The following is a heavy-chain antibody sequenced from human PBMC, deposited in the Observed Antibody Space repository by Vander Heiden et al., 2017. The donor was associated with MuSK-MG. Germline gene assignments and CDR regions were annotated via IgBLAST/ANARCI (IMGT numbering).Heavy chain of an antibody. J-gene: IGHJ6*03. D-gene: IGHD6-13*01. CDR3: ARAGKGAHYYYYYYMDV. CDR1: GGSFSGYY. V-gene: IGHV4-34*01. CDR2: INHRGRT. Sequence: QVQLQQWGAGLLKPSETLSLTCAVYGGSFSGYYWSWIRQPPGKGLEGIGEINHRGRTNYNPSRNSRDTISVDTSKNQFSLKLSSVTAADTAVYYCARAGKGAHYYYYYYMDVRGKGTTVTVSS.